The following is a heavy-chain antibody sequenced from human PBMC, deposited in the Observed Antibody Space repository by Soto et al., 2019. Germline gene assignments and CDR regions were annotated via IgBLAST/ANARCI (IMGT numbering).Heavy chain of an antibody. CDR2: IYYSGST. CDR3: ARESDITGTQAYFDY. J-gene: IGHJ4*02. Sequence: SETLSLTCTVSGGSISSGDYYWSWIRQPPGKGLEWIGYIYYSGSTYYNPSLKSRVTISVDTSKNQFSLKLSSVTAADTAVYYCARESDITGTQAYFDYWGQGTLVTVSS. V-gene: IGHV4-30-4*01. CDR1: GGSISSGDYY. D-gene: IGHD1-7*01.